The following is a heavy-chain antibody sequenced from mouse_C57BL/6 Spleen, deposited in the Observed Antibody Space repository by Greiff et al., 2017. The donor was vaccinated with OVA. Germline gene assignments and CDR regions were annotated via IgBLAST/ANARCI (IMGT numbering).Heavy chain of an antibody. Sequence: QVQLQQSGPELVKPGASVKISCKASGYAFSSSWMNWVKQRPGKGLEWIGRIYPGDGATNYNGKFKGKATLTADKSSSTAYMQLSSLTSEDSAVDCCARRGHYGSSPHWYFDVWGTGTTVTVSS. D-gene: IGHD1-1*01. J-gene: IGHJ1*03. CDR3: ARRGHYGSSPHWYFDV. V-gene: IGHV1-82*01. CDR1: GYAFSSSW. CDR2: IYPGDGAT.